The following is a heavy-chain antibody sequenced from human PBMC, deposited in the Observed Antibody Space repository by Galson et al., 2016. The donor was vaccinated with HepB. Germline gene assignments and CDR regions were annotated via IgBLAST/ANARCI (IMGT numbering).Heavy chain of an antibody. J-gene: IGHJ4*02. CDR2: IIYDGTKK. D-gene: IGHD3/OR15-3a*01. V-gene: IGHV3-33*01. CDR1: GFIFSSHG. Sequence: SLRLSCAASGFIFSSHGMHWVRQAPGKGLEWVAAIIYDGTKKYYGDSVKGRFTISRDNSKNSLYLQMNSLGDEDTAVYYCARDRRFWTEWGQGTLVTVSS. CDR3: ARDRRFWTE.